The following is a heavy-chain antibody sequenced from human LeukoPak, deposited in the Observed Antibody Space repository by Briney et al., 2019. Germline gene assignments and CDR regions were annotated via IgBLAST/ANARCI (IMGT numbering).Heavy chain of an antibody. CDR1: GGTFSSYA. CDR3: AINLYYDFWSGPRPYFDY. Sequence: ASVKVSCKASGGTFSSYAISWVRQAPGQGLEWMGRIIPIFGTANYAQKFQGRVTITTDESTSTAYMELSSLRSEDTAVYYCAINLYYDFWSGPRPYFDYWGQGTLVTVSS. J-gene: IGHJ4*02. CDR2: IIPIFGTA. D-gene: IGHD3-3*01. V-gene: IGHV1-69*05.